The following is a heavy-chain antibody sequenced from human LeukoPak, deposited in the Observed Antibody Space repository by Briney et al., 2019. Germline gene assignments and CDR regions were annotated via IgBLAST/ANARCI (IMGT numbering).Heavy chain of an antibody. Sequence: GGSLRLSCAASGLTFSTFGMHWVRQAPGKGLEWVAVISYDGRNTYCADSVKGRFTISRDNSKNTLYLQMNSLKTEDTAVYYCAKDRLVVAPAAMTSNFDFWGQGTLVTVSS. CDR3: AKDRLVVAPAAMTSNFDF. V-gene: IGHV3-30*18. D-gene: IGHD2-2*01. CDR2: ISYDGRNT. J-gene: IGHJ4*02. CDR1: GLTFSTFG.